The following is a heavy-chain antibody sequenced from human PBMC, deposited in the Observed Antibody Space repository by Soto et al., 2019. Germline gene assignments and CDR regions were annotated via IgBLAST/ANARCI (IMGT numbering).Heavy chain of an antibody. CDR2: ISYDGSNK. V-gene: IGHV3-30-3*01. D-gene: IGHD2-2*01. CDR1: GFTFSSYA. J-gene: IGHJ4*02. CDR3: ARGPSSLTRFDY. Sequence: QVQLVESGGDVVQPGRSLRLSCAASGFTFSSYAMHWVRQAPGKGLEWVAVISYDGSNKYYADSVKGRFTISRDNSKNTLYLQMNSLRAEDTAVYYCARGPSSLTRFDYWGQGTLVTVSS.